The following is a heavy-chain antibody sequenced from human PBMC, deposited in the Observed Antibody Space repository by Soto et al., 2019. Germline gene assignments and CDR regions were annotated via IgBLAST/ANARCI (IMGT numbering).Heavy chain of an antibody. CDR3: ARRNEELGTFGGVIVPLYYFDY. V-gene: IGHV5-51*01. CDR1: GYSFTSYW. D-gene: IGHD3-16*02. CDR2: IYPGDSDT. J-gene: IGHJ4*02. Sequence: PGESLKISCQGSGYSFTSYWIGWVRQMPGKGLEWMGIIYPGDSDTRYSPSFQGQVTISADKSISTAYLQWSSLKASDTAMYYCARRNEELGTFGGVIVPLYYFDYWGQGTLVTVSS.